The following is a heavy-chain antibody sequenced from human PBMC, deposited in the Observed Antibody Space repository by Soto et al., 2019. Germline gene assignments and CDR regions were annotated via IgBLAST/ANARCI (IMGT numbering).Heavy chain of an antibody. CDR2: IGDSGSTI. CDR1: GFTFSSYS. D-gene: IGHD3-22*01. J-gene: IGHJ4*02. V-gene: IGHV3-48*02. CDR3: ATPPTDYYDGSGHHAYSN. Sequence: GGSLRLSCAASGFTFSSYSMNWVRQAPGKGLEWVSYIGDSGSTIYYADSLKGRFTISRDNAKNSLYLQMNSLRDEDTAVYYWATPPTDYYDGSGHHAYSNWGQGTLVTVSS.